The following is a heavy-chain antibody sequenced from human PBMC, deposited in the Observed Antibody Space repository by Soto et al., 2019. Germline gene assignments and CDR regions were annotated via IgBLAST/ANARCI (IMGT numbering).Heavy chain of an antibody. D-gene: IGHD3-16*01. V-gene: IGHV1-69*01. CDR3: ERDGGVRDGYNP. Sequence: QVQLVQSGAEVKKPGSSVKVSCKASGGTFSSYAISWVRQAPGPGLEWMGGIIPIFGTANYAQKFQGRVTITADESTSKAYMELSSLRSEATAVYYCERDGGVRDGYNPWGQGTLVTVSS. J-gene: IGHJ5*02. CDR2: IIPIFGTA. CDR1: GGTFSSYA.